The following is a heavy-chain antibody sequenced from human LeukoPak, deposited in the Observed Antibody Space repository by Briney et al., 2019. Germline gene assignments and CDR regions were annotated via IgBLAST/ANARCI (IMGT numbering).Heavy chain of an antibody. CDR3: ARAHLGMTHDY. D-gene: IGHD1-14*01. CDR1: GGSISSYY. Sequence: SETLSLTRTVSGGSISSYYWSWIRQPPGKGLEWIGYIYYSGSTNYNPSLKSRVTISVDTSKNQFSLKLSSVTAADTAVYYCARAHLGMTHDYWGQGTLVTVSS. CDR2: IYYSGST. V-gene: IGHV4-59*01. J-gene: IGHJ4*02.